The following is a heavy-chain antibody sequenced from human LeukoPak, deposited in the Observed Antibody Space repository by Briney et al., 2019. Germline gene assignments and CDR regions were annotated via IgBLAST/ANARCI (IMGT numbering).Heavy chain of an antibody. V-gene: IGHV4-59*01. Sequence: PSETLSLTCTVSGGSISSYYWSWIRQPPGKGLEWIGYIYYSGSTNYNPSLKSRVTISVDTSKNQFSLKLSSVTAADTAVYYCARTKEGDYGSGSSYYYYYYMDVWGKGTTVTVSS. CDR3: ARTKEGDYGSGSSYYYYYYMDV. CDR1: GGSISSYY. D-gene: IGHD3-10*01. CDR2: IYYSGST. J-gene: IGHJ6*03.